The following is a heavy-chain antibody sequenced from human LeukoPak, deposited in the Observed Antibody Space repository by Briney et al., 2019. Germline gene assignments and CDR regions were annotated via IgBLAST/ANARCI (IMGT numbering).Heavy chain of an antibody. CDR1: GYSFTSYW. CDR2: IYPGDSDT. D-gene: IGHD3-22*01. CDR3: ARHIFEDYYDSSGSNKYNAFDI. J-gene: IGHJ3*02. V-gene: IGHV5-51*01. Sequence: GESLKISCKGSGYSFTSYWIGWVRQMPGKGLEWMGIIYPGDSDTRYSPSFQGQVTISVDKSITTAYLHWSSLKASDTAMYYCARHIFEDYYDSSGSNKYNAFDIWGQGTMVTVSS.